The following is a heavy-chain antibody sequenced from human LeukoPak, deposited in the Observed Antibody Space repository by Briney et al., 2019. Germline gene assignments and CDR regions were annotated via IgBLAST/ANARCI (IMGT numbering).Heavy chain of an antibody. CDR3: ARDRERADFDY. J-gene: IGHJ4*02. Sequence: SGGSLRLSCAASGFNFSSYSMNWVRQAPGKGLEWVSFISSSSSYIYYADSVKGRFTISRDNAKNSLYLQMNSLRAEDTAVYYCARDRERADFDYWGQGTLVTVSS. CDR1: GFNFSSYS. D-gene: IGHD1-1*01. V-gene: IGHV3-21*01. CDR2: ISSSSSYI.